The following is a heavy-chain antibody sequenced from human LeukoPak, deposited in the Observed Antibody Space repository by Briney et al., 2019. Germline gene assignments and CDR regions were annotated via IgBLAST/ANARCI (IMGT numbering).Heavy chain of an antibody. CDR1: GFTFSSYT. J-gene: IGHJ4*02. Sequence: GGSLRLSCAASGFTFSSYTMSWVRQAPGKGLEWVSAISGSGGSTYYADSVKGRFTISRDNSKNTLYLQMNSLRAEDTAVYYCAKEAGNYGDYPYYFDYWGQGTLGTVSS. CDR2: ISGSGGST. CDR3: AKEAGNYGDYPYYFDY. V-gene: IGHV3-23*01. D-gene: IGHD4-17*01.